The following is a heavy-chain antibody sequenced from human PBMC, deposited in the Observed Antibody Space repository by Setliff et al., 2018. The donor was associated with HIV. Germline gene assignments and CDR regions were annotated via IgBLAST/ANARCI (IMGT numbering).Heavy chain of an antibody. CDR1: GGSISSSSSY. D-gene: IGHD6-19*01. J-gene: IGHJ4*02. CDR3: ATDHVTMAGTRFDF. Sequence: SETLSLTCTVSGGSISSSSSYWGWIRQSPGKGLEWIGEINHSGSTNYNMSLWSRVTISLDASRNQFSLELISVTAADTAVYYCATDHVTMAGTRFDFWGQGTPVTVSS. V-gene: IGHV4-39*07. CDR2: INHSGST.